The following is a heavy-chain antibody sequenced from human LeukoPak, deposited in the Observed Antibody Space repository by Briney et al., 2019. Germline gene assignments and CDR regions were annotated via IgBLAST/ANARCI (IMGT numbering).Heavy chain of an antibody. CDR2: INAGNGNT. D-gene: IGHD3-9*01. CDR3: ARSGEVLRYFDWLSWFDP. J-gene: IGHJ5*02. CDR1: GYTFTSYA. V-gene: IGHV1-3*01. Sequence: ASVKVSCKASGYTFTSYAMHWVRQAPGQRLEWMGWINAGNGNTKYSQKFQGRVTITRDTSASTAYMELSSLRSEDTAVYYCARSGEVLRYFDWLSWFDPWGRGTLVTVSS.